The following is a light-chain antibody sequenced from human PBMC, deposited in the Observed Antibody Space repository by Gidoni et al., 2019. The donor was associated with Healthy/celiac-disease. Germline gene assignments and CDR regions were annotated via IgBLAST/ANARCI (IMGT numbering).Light chain of an antibody. CDR1: QSVSSY. J-gene: IGKJ1*01. CDR3: QQRSNWPRTWT. CDR2: DAS. V-gene: IGKV3-11*01. Sequence: EIVLTQSPAPLSLSPGERATLSCRASQSVSSYVAWYHQKPGQAPRLLIYDASNRATGIPARFSGSGSGTDFTLTISSLEPEDFAVYYCQQRSNWPRTWTFGQGTKVEIK.